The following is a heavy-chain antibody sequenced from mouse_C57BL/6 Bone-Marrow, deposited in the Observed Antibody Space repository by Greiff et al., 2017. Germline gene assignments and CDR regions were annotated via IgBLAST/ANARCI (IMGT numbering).Heavy chain of an antibody. J-gene: IGHJ2*01. V-gene: IGHV14-4*01. CDR2: IDPENGDT. CDR1: GFNIKDDY. Sequence: VQLKESGAELVRPGASVKLSCTASGFNIKDDYMHWVKQRPEQGLEWIGWIDPENGDTEYASKFQGKATITADTSSNTAYLQLSSLTSEDTAVYYCAREDFDYWGQGTTLTVSS. CDR3: AREDFDY.